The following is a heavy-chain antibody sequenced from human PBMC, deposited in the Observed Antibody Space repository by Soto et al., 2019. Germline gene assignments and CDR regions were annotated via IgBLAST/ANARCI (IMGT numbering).Heavy chain of an antibody. Sequence: PGGSLRLSCVVSGFTFSTYAMGWVRQAPGKGLEWVSTIANTGDSTYYADSVKGRFTISRDNSKNTLYLQLKSLTVEDTAVYYCAKDLSWNPAEYNWFDPWGQGTLVTVSS. CDR1: GFTFSTYA. CDR3: AKDLSWNPAEYNWFDP. CDR2: IANTGDST. J-gene: IGHJ5*02. D-gene: IGHD1-1*01. V-gene: IGHV3-23*01.